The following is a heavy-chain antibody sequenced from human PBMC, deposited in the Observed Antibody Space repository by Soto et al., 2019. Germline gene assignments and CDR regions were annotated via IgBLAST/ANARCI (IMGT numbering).Heavy chain of an antibody. CDR3: ARAAMVRGVDWFDP. V-gene: IGHV4-30-2*01. CDR1: GGSISSGGYS. D-gene: IGHD3-10*01. J-gene: IGHJ5*02. Sequence: QLQLQESGSGLVKPSQTLSLTCAVSGGSISSGGYSWSWIRQPPGKGLEWIGYIYHSGSTYYNPSLXXXVXXSVDRSKNQFSLKLSSVTAADTAVYYCARAAMVRGVDWFDPWGQGTLVTVSS. CDR2: IYHSGST.